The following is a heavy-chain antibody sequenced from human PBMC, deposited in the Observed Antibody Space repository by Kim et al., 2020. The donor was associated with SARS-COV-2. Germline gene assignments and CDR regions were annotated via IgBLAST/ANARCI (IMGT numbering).Heavy chain of an antibody. Sequence: SETLSLTCAVYGGSFSGYYWSWIRQPPGKGLEWIGEINHSGSTNYNPSLKSRVTISVDTSKNQFSLKLSSVTAADTAVYYCARAYSSSWYVQVSYYFDYWGQGTLVTVSS. D-gene: IGHD6-13*01. J-gene: IGHJ4*02. V-gene: IGHV4-34*01. CDR2: INHSGST. CDR1: GGSFSGYY. CDR3: ARAYSSSWYVQVSYYFDY.